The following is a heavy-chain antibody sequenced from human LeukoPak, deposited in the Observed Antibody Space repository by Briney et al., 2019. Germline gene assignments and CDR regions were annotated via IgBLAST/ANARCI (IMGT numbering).Heavy chain of an antibody. Sequence: GGSLRLSCAASGFTFSSYSMNWVRQAPGKGLEWVSYISSSSSTIYYADSVKGRFTISRDNAKNSLYLQMNSLRAEDTAVYYCARDINGYTPSYYGSGNAFDIWGQGTMVTVSS. CDR2: ISSSSSTI. CDR1: GFTFSSYS. J-gene: IGHJ3*02. V-gene: IGHV3-48*01. D-gene: IGHD3-10*01. CDR3: ARDINGYTPSYYGSGNAFDI.